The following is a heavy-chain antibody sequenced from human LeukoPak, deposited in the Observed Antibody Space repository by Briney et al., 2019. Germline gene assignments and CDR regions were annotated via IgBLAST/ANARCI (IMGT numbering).Heavy chain of an antibody. V-gene: IGHV3-7*03. CDR3: ARDGPGAVYCTNY. Sequence: GGSLRLSCAASGFTFSSYWMSWVRQAPGKGREWVANIKQDGSEKYYVDSVKGRFTISRDNAKNSLYLQMNSLRAEDTAVYYCARDGPGAVYCTNYWGQGTLVTVSS. J-gene: IGHJ4*02. D-gene: IGHD2-8*01. CDR1: GFTFSSYW. CDR2: IKQDGSEK.